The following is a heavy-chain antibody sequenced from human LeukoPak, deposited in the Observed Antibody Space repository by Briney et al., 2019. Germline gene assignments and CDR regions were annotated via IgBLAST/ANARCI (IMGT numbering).Heavy chain of an antibody. Sequence: ASAKVSCKASGYTFFTYGVTWVRQAPGQGLEWMGWISTYNGNTIAQKFQGRVTLTTDTSTSTAYMDLRSLKSDDTAVYYCARQYGDNSGSLDHWGQGTLVTVSS. CDR3: ARQYGDNSGSLDH. D-gene: IGHD4-23*01. CDR2: ISTYNGNT. CDR1: GYTFFTYG. V-gene: IGHV1-18*01. J-gene: IGHJ4*02.